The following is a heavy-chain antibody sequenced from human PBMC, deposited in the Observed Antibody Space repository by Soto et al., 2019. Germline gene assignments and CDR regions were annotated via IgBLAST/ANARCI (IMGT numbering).Heavy chain of an antibody. J-gene: IGHJ5*02. CDR1: GFTFSSYA. Sequence: GGSLRLSCAASGFTFSSYAMHWARQAPGKGLEWVAVISYDGSNKYYADSVKGRFTISRDNSKNTLYLQMNSLRAEDTAVYYCARGGIVVVVAATPVSWFDPWGQGTLVTVSS. CDR3: ARGGIVVVVAATPVSWFDP. CDR2: ISYDGSNK. V-gene: IGHV3-30-3*01. D-gene: IGHD2-15*01.